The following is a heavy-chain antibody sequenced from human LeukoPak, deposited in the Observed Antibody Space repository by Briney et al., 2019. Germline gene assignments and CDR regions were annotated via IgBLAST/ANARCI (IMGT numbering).Heavy chain of an antibody. Sequence: GASVKVSCKASGYTFTVYYMHWVRQAPGQGLEWMGWINPNSGGTNYAQKFQGRVTMTRDTSISTAYMELSRLRSDDTAVYYCAKEAHGSGTYYSDYWGQGTLVTVSS. CDR2: INPNSGGT. D-gene: IGHD3-10*01. CDR3: AKEAHGSGTYYSDY. CDR1: GYTFTVYY. J-gene: IGHJ4*02. V-gene: IGHV1-2*02.